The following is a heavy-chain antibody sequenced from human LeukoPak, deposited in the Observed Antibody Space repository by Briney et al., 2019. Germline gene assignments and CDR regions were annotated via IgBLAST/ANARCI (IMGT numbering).Heavy chain of an antibody. CDR3: ARVYDSRSIVDY. CDR2: IYYSGST. CDR1: GGSISSGGYY. Sequence: PSETLSLTCTVSGGSISSGGYYWSWIRQHPGKGLEWIGYIYYSGSTYYNPSLKSRVTISVDTSKNQFSLKLSSVTAADTAVYYCARVYDSRSIVDYWGQGTLVTVSS. D-gene: IGHD3-22*01. J-gene: IGHJ4*02. V-gene: IGHV4-31*03.